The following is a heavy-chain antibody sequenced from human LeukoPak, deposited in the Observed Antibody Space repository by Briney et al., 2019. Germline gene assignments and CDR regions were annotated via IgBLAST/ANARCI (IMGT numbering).Heavy chain of an antibody. CDR1: GFTFSSYW. D-gene: IGHD3-22*01. Sequence: PGGSLRLSCAASGFTFSSYWMNWFRQAPGKGLEWVANIKQDGSDKYYVDSVKVRFTISRDNAKNSLYLQMNSLRAEDTAVYYCAREASDYYNSSGAFDYWGQGPLVAVSS. CDR3: AREASDYYNSSGAFDY. V-gene: IGHV3-7*01. CDR2: IKQDGSDK. J-gene: IGHJ4*02.